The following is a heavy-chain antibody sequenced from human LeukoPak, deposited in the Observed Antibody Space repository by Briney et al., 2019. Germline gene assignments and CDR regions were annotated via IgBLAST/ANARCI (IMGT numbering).Heavy chain of an antibody. CDR2: INHGGST. Sequence: PWETLSLTCAVYGGSFSGYYWSWIRHPPGKGLEWIGEINHGGSTNYHPSLQSRVTIPVDTSKHQFSLKLSSVTAAHTAVYYSARNTIIVGATPAFDIWGEGTMVTVSS. CDR1: GGSFSGYY. D-gene: IGHD1-26*01. CDR3: ARNTIIVGATPAFDI. J-gene: IGHJ3*02. V-gene: IGHV4-34*01.